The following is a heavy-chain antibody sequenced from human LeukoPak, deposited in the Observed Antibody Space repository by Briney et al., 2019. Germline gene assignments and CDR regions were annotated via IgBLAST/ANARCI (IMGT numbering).Heavy chain of an antibody. V-gene: IGHV1-2*02. J-gene: IGHJ6*03. CDR1: GYIFTAYY. CDR3: ARGSYSSSSRRYYYYYMDV. D-gene: IGHD6-6*01. CDR2: INPNSDGT. Sequence: ASVKVSCKASGYIFTAYYIHWVRQAPGQGPEWMGWINPNSDGTKFAQKFQGRVTITADKSTSTAYMELSSLRSEDTAVYYCARGSYSSSSRRYYYYYMDVWGKGTTVTVSS.